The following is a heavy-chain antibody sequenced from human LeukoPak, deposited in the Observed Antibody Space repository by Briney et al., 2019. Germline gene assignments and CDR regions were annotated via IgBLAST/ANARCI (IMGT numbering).Heavy chain of an antibody. Sequence: ASVKVSCKASGYTFTSYGISWVRQAPGQGLEWMGWISAYNGNTNYAQKLQGRVTMTTDTSTSTAYMELSSLRSEDTAVYYCARPSSIAAREDFDYWGQGTLVTVSS. CDR3: ARPSSIAAREDFDY. CDR2: ISAYNGNT. J-gene: IGHJ4*02. V-gene: IGHV1-18*01. CDR1: GYTFTSYG. D-gene: IGHD6-6*01.